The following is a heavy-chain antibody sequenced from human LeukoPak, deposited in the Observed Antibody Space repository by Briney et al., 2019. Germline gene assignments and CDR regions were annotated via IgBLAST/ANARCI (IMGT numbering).Heavy chain of an antibody. CDR1: GFTFDDYA. CDR3: AELGITMIGGV. J-gene: IGHJ6*04. D-gene: IGHD3-10*02. CDR2: INWNSDSI. Sequence: GGSLRLSCAVSGFTFDDYAMHWVRQVPGKGLEWVSGINWNSDSIVYADSVKGRFTTSRDNAKNSLYLQMNSLRAEDTAVYYCAELGITMIGGVWGKGTTVTISS. V-gene: IGHV3-9*01.